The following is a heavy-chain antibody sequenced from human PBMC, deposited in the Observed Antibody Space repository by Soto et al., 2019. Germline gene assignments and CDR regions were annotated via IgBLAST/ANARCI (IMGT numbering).Heavy chain of an antibody. Sequence: EVQLVESGGGLVQPGGSLRVSCAASGFTFSSYWMHWVRQAPGKGLVWVSRINSDGSSTSCADSVTGRLTISRDNAKNTLYLQMNSLRAEDTAIYCCARRGAVAGLHYWGQGTLVTVSS. J-gene: IGHJ4*02. CDR2: INSDGSST. D-gene: IGHD6-19*01. CDR3: ARRGAVAGLHY. V-gene: IGHV3-74*01. CDR1: GFTFSSYW.